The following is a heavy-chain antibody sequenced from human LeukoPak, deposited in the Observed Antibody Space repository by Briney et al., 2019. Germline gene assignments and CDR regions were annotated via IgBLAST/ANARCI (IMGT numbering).Heavy chain of an antibody. Sequence: SQTLSLTCTVYVGSLSSGYYYWSWLRQPPGKGLDGIGYIYFSGSTNNNPPLKTRVPISVDTSKNQFSLKLSSVTAADTAVYYCARGSFTGYYNWFDPWGQGTLVTVCS. V-gene: IGHV4-61*01. CDR1: VGSLSSGYYY. J-gene: IGHJ5*02. D-gene: IGHD3-9*01. CDR2: IYFSGST. CDR3: ARGSFTGYYNWFDP.